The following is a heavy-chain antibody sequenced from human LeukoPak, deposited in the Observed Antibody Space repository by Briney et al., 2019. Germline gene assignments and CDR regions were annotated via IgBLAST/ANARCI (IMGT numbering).Heavy chain of an antibody. D-gene: IGHD1-1*01. Sequence: GGTLRLSCAASGFNLASYMLNWVRQAPGKGLEWVSSISSTGSYIYYADSVKGRFTISRDNPGNVFYLQMDSLRAEDTAVYYCTRVAQSGPTGWFDPWGQGTLVTVSS. CDR2: ISSTGSYI. V-gene: IGHV3-21*01. CDR3: TRVAQSGPTGWFDP. CDR1: GFNLASYM. J-gene: IGHJ5*02.